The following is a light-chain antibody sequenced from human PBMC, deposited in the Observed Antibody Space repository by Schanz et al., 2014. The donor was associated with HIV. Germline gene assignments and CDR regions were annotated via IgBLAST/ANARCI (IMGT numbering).Light chain of an antibody. CDR3: QQYDNWPWT. CDR2: GAS. Sequence: EIVMTQFPATLSVSPGERVTLFCRASQSISNNLGWYQQKSGQAPRLLIYGASTRATGFPARFSGSSYGTEFSLTINSLLSEDSAVYYCQQYDNWPWTFGQGTKVEIK. CDR1: QSISNN. J-gene: IGKJ1*01. V-gene: IGKV3-15*01.